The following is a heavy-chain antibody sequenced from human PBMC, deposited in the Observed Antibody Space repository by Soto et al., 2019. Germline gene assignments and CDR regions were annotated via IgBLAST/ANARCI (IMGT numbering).Heavy chain of an antibody. CDR3: STEYSSGDYVEY. V-gene: IGHV3-23*01. CDR2: ISGSGGST. Sequence: GGCQRLSSAAGESTFSSYAMCWLRQAPGKGLEWVSSISGSGGSTYYADSVKGRFTISRDTSKTTLYLQMNSLRAEDTAEYACSTEYSSGDYVEYGGQGT. J-gene: IGHJ4*02. D-gene: IGHD6-25*01. CDR1: ESTFSSYA.